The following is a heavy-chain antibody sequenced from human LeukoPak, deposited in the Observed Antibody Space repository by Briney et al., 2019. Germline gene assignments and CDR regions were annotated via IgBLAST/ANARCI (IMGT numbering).Heavy chain of an antibody. D-gene: IGHD3-10*01. CDR1: GYTFTTYN. J-gene: IGHJ5*02. Sequence: ASVKVSCKASGYTFTTYNINWVRQAPGQGLEWMGWISGYNGNTNYAQKLQGRVTMTTDTYTSTAYMELRSLRSDDTAVYYCARVRDPGSGSYYNVPWFDPWGQGTLVTVSP. V-gene: IGHV1-18*01. CDR3: ARVRDPGSGSYYNVPWFDP. CDR2: ISGYNGNT.